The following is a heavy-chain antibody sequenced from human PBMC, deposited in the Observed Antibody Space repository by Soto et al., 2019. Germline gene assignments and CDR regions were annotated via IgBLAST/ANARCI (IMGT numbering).Heavy chain of an antibody. CDR2: INHSGST. CDR3: ARGGAARRNGMDV. J-gene: IGHJ6*02. Sequence: SQTLSLTCAVYGGSFSGYYWSWIRQPPGKGLEWIGEINHSGSTNYNPSLKSRVTISVDTSKNQFSLKLSSVTAAETAVYYCARGGAARRNGMDVWGQGTTVTVPS. D-gene: IGHD6-6*01. V-gene: IGHV4-34*01. CDR1: GGSFSGYY.